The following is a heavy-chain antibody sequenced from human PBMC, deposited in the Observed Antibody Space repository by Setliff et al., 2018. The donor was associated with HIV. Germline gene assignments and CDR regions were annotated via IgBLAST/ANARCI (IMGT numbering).Heavy chain of an antibody. CDR3: ARTDSSGYAADY. Sequence: SETLSLTCAVYGGSFSGYYWSWIRQPPGKGLEWIGEINHSGSTNYNPSLKSRVTISVDTSKNQFSLKLGSVTAADTAVYYCARTDSSGYAADYWGQGTLVTVSS. D-gene: IGHD3-22*01. J-gene: IGHJ4*02. V-gene: IGHV4-34*01. CDR1: GGSFSGYY. CDR2: INHSGST.